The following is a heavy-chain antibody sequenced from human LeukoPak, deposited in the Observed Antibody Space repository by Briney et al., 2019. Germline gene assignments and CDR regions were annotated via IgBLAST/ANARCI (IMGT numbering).Heavy chain of an antibody. CDR3: AGAYCGGDCYSPFDAFDI. V-gene: IGHV3-74*01. CDR1: GFTFSSYW. J-gene: IGHJ3*02. D-gene: IGHD2-21*02. CDR2: INSDGSST. Sequence: GGSLGLSCAASGFTFSSYWMHWVRHAPGKGLVWVSRINSDGSSTSYADSVKGRFTISRDNAKNTLYLQMNSLRAEDTAVYYCAGAYCGGDCYSPFDAFDIWGQGTMVTVSS.